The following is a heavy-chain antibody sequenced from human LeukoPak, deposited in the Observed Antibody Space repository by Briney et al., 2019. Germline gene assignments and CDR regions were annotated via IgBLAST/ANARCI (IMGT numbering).Heavy chain of an antibody. CDR1: GDSVSSNSAA. J-gene: IGHJ4*02. D-gene: IGHD2-8*01. Sequence: SQTLSLTCAISGDSVSSNSAAWNWIRQSPSRGLEWLGRTYYRSKWYIEYAVSVKSRVRNSPDTSKNQFSLQLNSVTPEDSAVYYCARTHGYIDYWGQGTLVTVSS. CDR2: TYYRSKWYI. V-gene: IGHV6-1*01. CDR3: ARTHGYIDY.